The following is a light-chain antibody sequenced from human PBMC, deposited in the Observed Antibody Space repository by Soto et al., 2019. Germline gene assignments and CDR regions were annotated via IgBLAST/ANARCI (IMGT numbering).Light chain of an antibody. CDR1: QGISSA. CDR3: QQINSYPYT. V-gene: IGKV1-13*02. J-gene: IGKJ2*01. CDR2: DAS. Sequence: AIQLTQSPSSLSASVGDRVTITCRASQGISSALAWYQQKPGKAPKLLIYDASSLESGVPSRFSGSGSGTDFTLTISRLQPEDFASYYCQQINSYPYTFGQGNKLEIK.